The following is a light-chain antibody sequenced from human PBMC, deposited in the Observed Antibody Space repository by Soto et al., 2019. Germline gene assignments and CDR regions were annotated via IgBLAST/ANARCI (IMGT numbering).Light chain of an antibody. V-gene: IGKV3-20*01. J-gene: IGKJ4*01. CDR1: QSVNSN. CDR2: DAS. Sequence: EIVLTQSPGTLSLSPGERATLSCRASQSVNSNVARYQKKPGQAPRLLIYDASSRATGIPDRFSGGGSGTDFTLTISRLEPEDFAVYYCQQFSSYPLTFGGGTKVDI. CDR3: QQFSSYPLT.